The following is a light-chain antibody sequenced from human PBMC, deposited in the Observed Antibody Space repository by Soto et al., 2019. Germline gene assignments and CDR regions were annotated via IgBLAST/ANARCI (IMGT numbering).Light chain of an antibody. CDR3: QSYDNSLSGLSYV. Sequence: QSVLTQPPSASGTPGQRVTISCSGSSSNIGSNTVNWYQQLPGTAPKLLIYGNKNRPSGVPDRFSGSKSGTSASLAITGLQAEDEADYYCQSYDNSLSGLSYVFGTGTKITVL. V-gene: IGLV1-44*01. J-gene: IGLJ1*01. CDR2: GNK. CDR1: SSNIGSNT.